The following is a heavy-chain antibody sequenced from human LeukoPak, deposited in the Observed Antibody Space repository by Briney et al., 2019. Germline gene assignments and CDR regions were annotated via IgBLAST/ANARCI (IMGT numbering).Heavy chain of an antibody. Sequence: GGSLRLSCAASGFTFSSYTMNWVRQAPGKGLEWVSYIGASGGTVYYADSVKGRFTISRDNAENPLYLQMNSLRVDDTAVYYCARDHNYAIDYWGQGTLVTVSS. CDR2: IGASGGTV. V-gene: IGHV3-48*01. D-gene: IGHD1-1*01. J-gene: IGHJ4*02. CDR3: ARDHNYAIDY. CDR1: GFTFSSYT.